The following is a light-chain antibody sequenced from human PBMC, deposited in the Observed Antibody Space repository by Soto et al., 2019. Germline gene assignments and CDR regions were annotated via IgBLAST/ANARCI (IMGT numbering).Light chain of an antibody. Sequence: DVQMIHSPSSLSVVVRDIVTITCRASQSISSYLNWYQQRPGKAPKLLIYAASSLQSGVPSRFSGSGSGTDFTLTISCLQPEDFATYYCQQSYSTPRSVGEGTRLEIK. J-gene: IGKJ5*01. CDR1: QSISSY. CDR3: QQSYSTPRS. CDR2: AAS. V-gene: IGKV1-39*01.